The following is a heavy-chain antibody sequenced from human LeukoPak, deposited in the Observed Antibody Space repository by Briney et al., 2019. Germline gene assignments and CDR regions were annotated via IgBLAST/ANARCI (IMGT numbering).Heavy chain of an antibody. V-gene: IGHV3-23*01. D-gene: IGHD6-13*01. CDR2: TTSSGGST. CDR1: GFPFSSYS. CDR3: AKDLTAASYLRGDP. J-gene: IGHJ5*02. Sequence: GSLRLSCVAPGFPFSSYSMNWGRQSPGKGLESVSATTSSGGSTYYADSVKGRFTISRDNSKNTLYLQMNSLRVEDTAIYYCAKDLTAASYLRGDPWGQGTLVTVSS.